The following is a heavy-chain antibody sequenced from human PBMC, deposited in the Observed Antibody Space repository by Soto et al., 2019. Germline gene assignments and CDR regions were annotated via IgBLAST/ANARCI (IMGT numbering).Heavy chain of an antibody. D-gene: IGHD6-19*01. V-gene: IGHV1-69*13. J-gene: IGHJ3*02. CDR3: AIGCIAGAGIVAFDI. Sequence: WPSVKVSCKASGGTFSSYAISWVRQAPGQGLEWMGGIIPIFGTANYAQKFQGRVTITADESTSTAYMELSSLRSEDTAVYYCAIGCIAGAGIVAFDIWGQGTMVTVS. CDR2: IIPIFGTA. CDR1: GGTFSSYA.